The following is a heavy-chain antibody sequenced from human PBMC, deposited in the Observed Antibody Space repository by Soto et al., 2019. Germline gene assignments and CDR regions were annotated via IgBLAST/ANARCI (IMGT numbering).Heavy chain of an antibody. V-gene: IGHV5-10-1*01. CDR1: GYSFTSYW. CDR2: IDPSDSYT. CDR3: AREGYCTNGVCYRPVGWFHP. D-gene: IGHD2-8*01. J-gene: IGHJ5*02. Sequence: PGESLKISCKGSGYSFTSYWISWVRQMPGKGLEWMGRIDPSDSYTNYSPSFQGHVTISADKSISTAYLQWSSLKASDTAMYYCAREGYCTNGVCYRPVGWFHPWGQGTLVTVSS.